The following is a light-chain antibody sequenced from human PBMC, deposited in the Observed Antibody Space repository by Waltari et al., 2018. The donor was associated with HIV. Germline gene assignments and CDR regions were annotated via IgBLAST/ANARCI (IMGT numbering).Light chain of an antibody. CDR2: GDD. J-gene: IGLJ1*01. Sequence: QSVLTQQPSASGTPAQRVTISCSGSSSTIGSHSVNWYQQLPGPAPKLLIYGDDQRPSVVPDRFSGSKSGTSASLAISGPQSEDEAVYFCAAWDDSLNGYVFGAGTKVTVL. CDR1: SSTIGSHS. V-gene: IGLV1-44*01. CDR3: AAWDDSLNGYV.